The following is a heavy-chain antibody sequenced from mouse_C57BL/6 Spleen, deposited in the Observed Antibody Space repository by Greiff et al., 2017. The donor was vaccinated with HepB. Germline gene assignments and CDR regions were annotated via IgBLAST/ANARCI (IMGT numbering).Heavy chain of an antibody. CDR1: GFTFSSYT. CDR3: ARRRLRYWYFDV. J-gene: IGHJ1*03. CDR2: ISGGGGNT. D-gene: IGHD2-4*01. Sequence: EVKVVESGGGLVKPGGSLKLSCAASGFTFSSYTMSWVRQTPEKRLEWVATISGGGGNTYYPDSVKGRFTISRDNAKNTLYLQMSSLRSEDTALYYCARRRLRYWYFDVWGTGTTVTVSS. V-gene: IGHV5-9*01.